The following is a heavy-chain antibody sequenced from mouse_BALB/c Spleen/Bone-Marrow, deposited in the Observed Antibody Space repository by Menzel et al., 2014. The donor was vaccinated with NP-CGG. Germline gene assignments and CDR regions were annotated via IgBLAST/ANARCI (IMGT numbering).Heavy chain of an antibody. J-gene: IGHJ3*01. CDR2: IDPVNGNS. CDR1: GFNIKDTY. CDR3: ARSGRHYDGAWFTY. V-gene: IGHV14-3*02. D-gene: IGHD1-2*01. Sequence: VQLKESGAELVKPGASVKLPCTVSGFNIKDTYIHWMKQRPEQGLEWIGRIDPVNGNSKFDPKFQGKATITADTSSNTAYLQLISLTSEDTAVYYCARSGRHYDGAWFTYWGQGTLVTVST.